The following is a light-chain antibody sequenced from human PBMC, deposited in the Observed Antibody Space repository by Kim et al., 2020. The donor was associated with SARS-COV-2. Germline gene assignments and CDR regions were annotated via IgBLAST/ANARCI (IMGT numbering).Light chain of an antibody. Sequence: SPVKSVTISFTGTSSDVGGYNYVSWYQQHPGKAPKLMIYDVSKRPSGVPDRFSGSKSGNTASLTISGLQAEDEADYYCCSYAGRVVFGGGTQLTVL. CDR2: DVS. J-gene: IGLJ2*01. V-gene: IGLV2-11*01. CDR3: CSYAGRVV. CDR1: SSDVGGYNY.